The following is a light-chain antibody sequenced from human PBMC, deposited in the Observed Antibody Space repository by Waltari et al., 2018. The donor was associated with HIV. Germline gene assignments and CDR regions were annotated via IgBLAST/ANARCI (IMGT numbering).Light chain of an antibody. CDR2: QDS. CDR1: KLGDKY. Sequence: SYELTQPPSVSVSPGQTASITCSGDKLGDKYACWYQQKPGQSPVLVIDQDSKRPSGLPWRFACSNSGNTATLTSSGTQAIDEADYYCQAWDSSTSYVFGTGTKVTVL. V-gene: IGLV3-1*01. CDR3: QAWDSSTSYV. J-gene: IGLJ1*01.